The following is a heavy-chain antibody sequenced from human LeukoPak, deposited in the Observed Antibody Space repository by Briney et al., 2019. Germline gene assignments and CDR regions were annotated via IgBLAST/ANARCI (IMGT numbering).Heavy chain of an antibody. CDR3: AKRGMTTIKEGFDY. CDR1: GLRFSDYW. D-gene: IGHD5-24*01. V-gene: IGHV3-23*01. J-gene: IGHJ4*02. Sequence: PGGSLRLSCAASGLRFSDYWMSWVRQAPGKGLEWVSANSGSGKSTYYADSVKGRFTISRDNSKNTLYLQMNSLRAEDTAVYYCAKRGMTTIKEGFDYWGQGTLVTVSS. CDR2: NSGSGKST.